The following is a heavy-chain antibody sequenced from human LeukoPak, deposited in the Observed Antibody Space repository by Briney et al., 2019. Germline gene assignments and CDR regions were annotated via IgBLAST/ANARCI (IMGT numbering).Heavy chain of an antibody. CDR1: GFTFDDYA. D-gene: IGHD3-22*01. Sequence: GGSLRLSCAAFGFTFDDYAMHWVRQAPGKGLEWVSGISWNSGSIGYADSVKGRFTISRDNAKNSLYLQMNSLRAEDTALYYCAKAMDYYDSSGSVDYWGQGTLVTVSS. V-gene: IGHV3-9*01. J-gene: IGHJ4*02. CDR2: ISWNSGSI. CDR3: AKAMDYYDSSGSVDY.